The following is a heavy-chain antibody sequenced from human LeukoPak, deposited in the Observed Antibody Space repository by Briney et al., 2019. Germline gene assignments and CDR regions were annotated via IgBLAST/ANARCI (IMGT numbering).Heavy chain of an antibody. CDR3: AKGPDYYDSSGYYSA. D-gene: IGHD3-22*01. CDR1: GFTFSSYP. J-gene: IGHJ5*02. V-gene: IGHV3-23*01. Sequence: GGSLRLSCAASGFTFSSYPMSWVRQAPGKGLEWVSAISGSGSSTYYADSVKGRFTISRDSSKNTLYLQMNSLRAEDTALYYCAKGPDYYDSSGYYSAWGQGTLVTVSS. CDR2: ISGSGSST.